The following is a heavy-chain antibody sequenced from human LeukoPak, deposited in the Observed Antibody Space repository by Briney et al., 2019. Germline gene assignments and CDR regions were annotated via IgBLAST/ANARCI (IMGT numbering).Heavy chain of an antibody. D-gene: IGHD6-19*01. CDR1: GFTFSSYG. CDR3: ARDLSRGWYYFDY. CDR2: ISYDGSNK. Sequence: PTGGSLRLSCAASGFTFSSYGMHWVRQAPGKGLEWVAVISYDGSNKYYADSVKGRFTISRDNAKNSLYLQMNSLRAEDTAVYYCARDLSRGWYYFDYWGQGTLVTVSS. J-gene: IGHJ4*02. V-gene: IGHV3-30*03.